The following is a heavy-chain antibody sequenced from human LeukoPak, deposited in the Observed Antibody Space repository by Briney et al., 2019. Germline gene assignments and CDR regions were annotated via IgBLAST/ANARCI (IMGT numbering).Heavy chain of an antibody. CDR3: ARQGSSSRHNDAFDI. J-gene: IGHJ3*02. Sequence: GESLKISCKGSGYSFTSYWIGWVRQMPGKGLKWMGIIYPGDSDTRYGPSFQGQVTISADKSISTAYLQWSSLKASDTAMYYCARQGSSSRHNDAFDIWGQGTMVTVSS. V-gene: IGHV5-51*01. CDR1: GYSFTSYW. D-gene: IGHD6-13*01. CDR2: IYPGDSDT.